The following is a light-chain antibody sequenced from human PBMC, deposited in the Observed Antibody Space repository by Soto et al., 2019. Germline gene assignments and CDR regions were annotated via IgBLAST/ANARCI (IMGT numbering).Light chain of an antibody. CDR1: SGSVSTSYY. CDR2: STN. CDR3: VLYMCSGIRV. J-gene: IGLJ3*02. Sequence: QTVVTQEPSFSVSPGRTVTLTCGLSSGSVSTSYYPSWYQQTPGQAPRTLIYSTNTRSSGVPDRFSGSILGNKAALTITGGQADEESDYYCVLYMCSGIRVFGGGTKVTVL. V-gene: IGLV8-61*01.